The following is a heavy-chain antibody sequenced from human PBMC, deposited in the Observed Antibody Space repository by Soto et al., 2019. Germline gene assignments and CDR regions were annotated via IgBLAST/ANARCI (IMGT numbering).Heavy chain of an antibody. D-gene: IGHD3-10*01. V-gene: IGHV3-9*01. Sequence: GGSLRLSCAASGFTFDDYAMHWVRQAPGKGLEWVSGISWNSGSIGYADSVKGRFTISRDNAKNSLYLQMNSLRAEDTAIYYCAKKVNSGSGSQYFDYWGQGTLVTVSS. CDR1: GFTFDDYA. J-gene: IGHJ4*02. CDR3: AKKVNSGSGSQYFDY. CDR2: ISWNSGSI.